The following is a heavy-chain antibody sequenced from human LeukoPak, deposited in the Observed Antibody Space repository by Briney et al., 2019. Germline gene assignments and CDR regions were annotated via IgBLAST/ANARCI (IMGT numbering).Heavy chain of an antibody. J-gene: IGHJ4*02. CDR1: GYSENFYG. Sequence: ASVKVSCKTSGYSENFYGITWVRQVAGQGLEWMGWISAQHGQTEYAPNSQDRVTMTTDTYTNTAYMELRSLRSDDTAVYYCARDAGDPLTYQFDYWGPGTLVTVSS. V-gene: IGHV1-18*01. CDR2: ISAQHGQT. CDR3: ARDAGDPLTYQFDY. D-gene: IGHD2-2*01.